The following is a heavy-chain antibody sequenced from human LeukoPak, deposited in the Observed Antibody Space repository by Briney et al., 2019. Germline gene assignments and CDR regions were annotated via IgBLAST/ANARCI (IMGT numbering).Heavy chain of an antibody. CDR1: GYTFTSNY. Sequence: ASVKVSCKASGYTFTSNYIHWVRQAPGQGLEWMGMIYPRDGSTSYAQKFQGRVTMTRDTSTSTVYMELSSLRSEDTAVYYCARASGPPYYDFWSGTRENYFDYWGQGTLVTVSS. J-gene: IGHJ4*02. D-gene: IGHD3-3*01. CDR3: ARASGPPYYDFWSGTRENYFDY. V-gene: IGHV1-46*01. CDR2: IYPRDGST.